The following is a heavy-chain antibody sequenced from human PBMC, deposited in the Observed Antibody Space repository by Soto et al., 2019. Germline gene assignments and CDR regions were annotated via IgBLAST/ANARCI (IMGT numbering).Heavy chain of an antibody. J-gene: IGHJ4*02. Sequence: QVQLVESGGGVVQPGTSLRLSCAASGFRFKSFVMHWVRQAPGKGLEWVAFTSYDGNNKDYGDSVKGRFTVARDNSQNTLYLEMDFLRSEDTAVYCCARWGTTGGFDLWGKGTVVSVPS. D-gene: IGHD3-16*01. V-gene: IGHV3-30*19. CDR1: GFRFKSFV. CDR2: TSYDGNNK. CDR3: ARWGTTGGFDL.